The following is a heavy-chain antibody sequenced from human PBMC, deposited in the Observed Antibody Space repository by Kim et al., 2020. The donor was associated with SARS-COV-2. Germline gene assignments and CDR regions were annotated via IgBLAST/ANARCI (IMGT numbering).Heavy chain of an antibody. D-gene: IGHD3-10*01. CDR2: INPNSGGT. V-gene: IGHV1-2*02. Sequence: ASVKVSCKASGYTFTGYYMHWVRQAPGQGLEWMGWINPNSGGTNYAQKFQGRVTMTRDTSISTAYMELSRLRSDDTAVYYCARVITMVRGVISYGMDVWGQGTTVTVSS. CDR3: ARVITMVRGVISYGMDV. J-gene: IGHJ6*02. CDR1: GYTFTGYY.